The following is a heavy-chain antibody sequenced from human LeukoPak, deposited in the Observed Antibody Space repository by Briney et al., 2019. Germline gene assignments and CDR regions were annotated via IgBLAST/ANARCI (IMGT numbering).Heavy chain of an antibody. V-gene: IGHV4-61*09. D-gene: IGHD3-10*01. J-gene: IGHJ4*02. Sequence: SQTLSLTCTVSGGSISSDSYYSSWIRQPAGKGLEWIGHIYTSGSTNYNPSLKSRVTISVDTSKNQFSLKLSSVTAADTAVYYCAREGVGGYWGQGTLVTVSS. CDR1: GGSISSDSYY. CDR2: IYTSGST. CDR3: AREGVGGY.